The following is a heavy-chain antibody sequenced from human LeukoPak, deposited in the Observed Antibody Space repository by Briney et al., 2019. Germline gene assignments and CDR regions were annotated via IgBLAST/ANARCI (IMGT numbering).Heavy chain of an antibody. CDR2: IDPSDSYT. Sequence: GESLRISCKGSGYSFTSYWISWVRQMPGKDLEWMGRIDPSDSYTNYSPSFQGHVTISADKSINTAYLQWSSLKASDTAMYYCARHSSGSSWFDPWGQGTLVTVSS. J-gene: IGHJ5*02. CDR3: ARHSSGSSWFDP. V-gene: IGHV5-10-1*01. D-gene: IGHD1-26*01. CDR1: GYSFTSYW.